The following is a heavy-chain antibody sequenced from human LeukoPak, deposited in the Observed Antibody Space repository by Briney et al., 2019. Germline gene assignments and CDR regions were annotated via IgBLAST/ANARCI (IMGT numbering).Heavy chain of an antibody. Sequence: GGSLRLSCAASGFTFSSYAMSWVRQAPGKGLEWVSSISSSSSYIYYADSVKGRFTISRDNAKNSLYLQMNSLRAEDTAVYYCARELATPFNYYGMDVWGQGTTVTVSS. J-gene: IGHJ6*02. CDR2: ISSSSSYI. D-gene: IGHD3-3*02. V-gene: IGHV3-21*01. CDR1: GFTFSSYA. CDR3: ARELATPFNYYGMDV.